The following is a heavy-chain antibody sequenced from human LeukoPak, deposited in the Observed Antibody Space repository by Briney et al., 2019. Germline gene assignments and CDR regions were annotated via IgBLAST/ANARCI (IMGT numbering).Heavy chain of an antibody. V-gene: IGHV3-30*02. CDR3: AKDLRISSGWYSTFDY. CDR2: IRYDGSNK. CDR1: GFTFGDYA. Sequence: GGSLRLSCTASGFTFGDYAMSWFRQAPGKGLEWVAFIRYDGSNKYYADSVKGRFTISRDNSKNTLYLQMNSLRAEDTAVYYCAKDLRISSGWYSTFDYWGQGTLVTVSS. J-gene: IGHJ4*02. D-gene: IGHD6-19*01.